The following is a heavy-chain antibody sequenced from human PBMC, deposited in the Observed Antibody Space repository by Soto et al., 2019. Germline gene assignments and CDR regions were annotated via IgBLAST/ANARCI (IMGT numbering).Heavy chain of an antibody. Sequence: EEQLVESGGALVQPGRSLRLSCEASGCTFNRFGMNWVRQAPGKGLEWISYISSASSTTQYAESVKGRFTISRDNARDSLYLQMSSLRVEDTAVYYCARRPLWSGLSDYYYMDVWGKGTTVTVSS. CDR1: GCTFNRFG. D-gene: IGHD3-3*01. V-gene: IGHV3-48*01. CDR2: ISSASSTT. J-gene: IGHJ6*03. CDR3: ARRPLWSGLSDYYYMDV.